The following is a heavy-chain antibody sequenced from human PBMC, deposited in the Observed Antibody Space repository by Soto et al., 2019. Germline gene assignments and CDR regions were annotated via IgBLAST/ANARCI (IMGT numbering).Heavy chain of an antibody. CDR1: GGTFSSYA. D-gene: IGHD3-3*01. CDR3: ARATTKDFWSGYYTV. Sequence: ASVKVSCKASGGTFSSYAISWVRQAPGQGLEWMGGIIPIFGTANYAQKFQGRVTITADESTSTAYMELSSLRSEDTAVYYCARATTKDFWSGYYTVWGQGTLVTVSS. V-gene: IGHV1-69*13. CDR2: IIPIFGTA. J-gene: IGHJ4*02.